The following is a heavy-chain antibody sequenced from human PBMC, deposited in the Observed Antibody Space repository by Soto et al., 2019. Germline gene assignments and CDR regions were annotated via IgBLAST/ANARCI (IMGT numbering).Heavy chain of an antibody. J-gene: IGHJ4*02. CDR3: ARSKASKPKLLWFGESLFDY. V-gene: IGHV1-69*06. CDR2: IIPIFGTA. D-gene: IGHD3-10*01. Sequence: QVQLVQSGAEVKKPGASVKVSCKASGYTFTSYGISWVRQAPGQGLEWMGGIIPIFGTANYAQKFQGRVTITADKSTSTAYMELSSLRSEDTAVYYCARSKASKPKLLWFGESLFDYWGQGTLVTVSS. CDR1: GYTFTSYG.